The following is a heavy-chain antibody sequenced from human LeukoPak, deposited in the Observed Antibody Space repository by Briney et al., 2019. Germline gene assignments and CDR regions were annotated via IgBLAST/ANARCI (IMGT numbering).Heavy chain of an antibody. Sequence: GGSLRLSCAASGFTFSSYAMHWVRQAPAKGLEWVAVISFDGSSKYYADSVKGRFTISRDNSKKTLHLQLNSLRAEDTAVYYCARDTSLSGNYLMGYWGQGTLVTVSS. CDR2: ISFDGSSK. CDR3: ARDTSLSGNYLMGY. CDR1: GFTFSSYA. J-gene: IGHJ4*02. D-gene: IGHD1-26*01. V-gene: IGHV3-30*01.